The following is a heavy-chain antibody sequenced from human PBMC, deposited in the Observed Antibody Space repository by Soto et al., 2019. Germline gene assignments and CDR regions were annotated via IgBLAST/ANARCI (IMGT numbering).Heavy chain of an antibody. CDR2: ISVYNGNT. J-gene: IGHJ4*02. Sequence: ASVKVSCRASGYTFTTYGISWVRQAPGQGLEWMGWISVYNGNTNYAQKLQGRVTMTTDTSTSTAYMELRCLRSDDTAVYYCARDLFVRVRGVIPTPPTDYWGQGTLVTVSS. D-gene: IGHD3-10*01. CDR3: ARDLFVRVRGVIPTPPTDY. CDR1: GYTFTTYG. V-gene: IGHV1-18*01.